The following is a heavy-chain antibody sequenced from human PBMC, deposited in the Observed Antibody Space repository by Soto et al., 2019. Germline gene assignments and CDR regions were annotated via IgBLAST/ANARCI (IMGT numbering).Heavy chain of an antibody. CDR2: IYHSGST. CDR1: GGSISSGGYS. J-gene: IGHJ4*02. D-gene: IGHD3-22*01. V-gene: IGHV4-30-2*01. Sequence: PSETLSLTCAVSGGSISSGGYSWSWIRQPPGKGLKWIGYIYHSGSTYYNPSLKNRVTISVDRSKNQFSLKLSSVTAADTAVYYCARGGVDYYDSSGYYFSPYYFDYWGQGTLVTVSS. CDR3: ARGGVDYYDSSGYYFSPYYFDY.